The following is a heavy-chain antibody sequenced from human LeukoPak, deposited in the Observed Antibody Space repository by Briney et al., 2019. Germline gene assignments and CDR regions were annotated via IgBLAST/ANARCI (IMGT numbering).Heavy chain of an antibody. CDR1: GGTFSSYA. J-gene: IGHJ6*02. CDR2: IIPILGIA. V-gene: IGHV1-69*04. Sequence: SVKVSCKASGGTFSSYAISWVRQAPGQGLEWMGRIIPILGIANYAQKFQGRVTITADKSTSTAYMELSSLRSEDTAVYYCARDSSSWYMGSYYYYYGMDVWGQGTLVTVSS. D-gene: IGHD6-13*01. CDR3: ARDSSSWYMGSYYYYYGMDV.